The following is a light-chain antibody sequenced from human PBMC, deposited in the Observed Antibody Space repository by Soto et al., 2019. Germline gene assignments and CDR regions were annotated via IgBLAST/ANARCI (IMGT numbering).Light chain of an antibody. CDR1: RHVYINA. CDR3: QQYGASSFT. V-gene: IGKV3-20*01. Sequence: VVLTQSPATLSLSPGERATLSCRASRHVYINALGWYQQKPGRTPTLLIYGASTRATDVPDRFSATGSGTDFSLTISRVEPEDSAVYYCQQYGASSFTFGPGTRLEI. J-gene: IGKJ3*01. CDR2: GAS.